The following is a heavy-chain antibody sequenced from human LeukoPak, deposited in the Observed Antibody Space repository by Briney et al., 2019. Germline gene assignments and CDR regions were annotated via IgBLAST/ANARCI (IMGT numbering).Heavy chain of an antibody. CDR3: AKDHYSGSHSYGLFDY. D-gene: IGHD1-26*01. V-gene: IGHV3-9*01. CDR2: ISWNSGSI. CDR1: GFTFDDYA. Sequence: GRSLRLSCAASGFTFDDYAMHWVRQAPGKGLEWVSGISWNSGSIGYADSVKGRFTISRDNAKNSLYLQMNSLRAEDTALYYSAKDHYSGSHSYGLFDYWGQGTLVTVSS. J-gene: IGHJ4*02.